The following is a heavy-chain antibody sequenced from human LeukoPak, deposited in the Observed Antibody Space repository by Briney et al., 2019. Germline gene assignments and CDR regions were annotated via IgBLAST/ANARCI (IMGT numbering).Heavy chain of an antibody. V-gene: IGHV4-61*02. CDR2: IYTSGST. CDR1: GGSISSSSYY. CDR3: ARSMLYSSGNFDY. J-gene: IGHJ4*02. Sequence: SETLSLTCTVSGGSISSSSYYWSWIRQPAGKGLEWIGRIYTSGSTNYNPSLKSRVTMSVDTSKNQFSLKLSSVTAADTAVYYCARSMLYSSGNFDYWGQGTLVTVSS. D-gene: IGHD6-19*01.